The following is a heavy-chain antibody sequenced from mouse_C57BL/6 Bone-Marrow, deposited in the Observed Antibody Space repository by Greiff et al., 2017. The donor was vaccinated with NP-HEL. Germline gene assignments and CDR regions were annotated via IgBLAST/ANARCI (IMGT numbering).Heavy chain of an antibody. D-gene: IGHD1-1*01. V-gene: IGHV1-76*01. CDR2: IYPGSGNT. Sequence: QVHVKQSGAELVRPGASVKLSCKASGYTFTDYYINWVKQRPGQGLEWIARIYPGSGNTYYNEKFKGKATLTAEKSSSTAYMQLSSLTSEDSAVYFCARGGYYGSSSWYFDVWGTGTTVTVSS. J-gene: IGHJ1*03. CDR1: GYTFTDYY. CDR3: ARGGYYGSSSWYFDV.